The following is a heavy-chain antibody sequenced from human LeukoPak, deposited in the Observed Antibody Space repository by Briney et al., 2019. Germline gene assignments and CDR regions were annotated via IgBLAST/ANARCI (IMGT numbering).Heavy chain of an antibody. J-gene: IGHJ3*02. Sequence: PGGSLRLSCAASGFTFSSYSMNWVRQAPGKGLEWVSSISSSSSYIYYADSVKGRFTISRDNAKNSLYLQMNSLRSEDTAVYYCARGGDFGGYNGGAFDIWGQGTMVTVSS. CDR2: ISSSSSYI. D-gene: IGHD5-24*01. CDR3: ARGGDFGGYNGGAFDI. V-gene: IGHV3-21*04. CDR1: GFTFSSYS.